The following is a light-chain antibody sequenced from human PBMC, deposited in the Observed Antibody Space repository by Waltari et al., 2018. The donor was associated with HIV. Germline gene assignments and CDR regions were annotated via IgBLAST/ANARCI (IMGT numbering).Light chain of an antibody. CDR1: HAIDDA. J-gene: IGKJ5*01. Sequence: IQLTQSPSSLSASLGDRVTLTCRASHAIDDALNWYHHRPGRAPRLLIDDASTRAIGVPPRFTGSGSGTKVTMIINSLQPEDFTTDYCQQYDNSPPVTFGQGTRLDNK. V-gene: IGKV1-33*01. CDR2: DAS. CDR3: QQYDNSPPVT.